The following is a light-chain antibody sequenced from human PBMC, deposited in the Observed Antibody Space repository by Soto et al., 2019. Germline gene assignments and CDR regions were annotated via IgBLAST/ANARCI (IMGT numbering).Light chain of an antibody. Sequence: QSVLTQPPSASGSPGQSVTISCTGTKSDIGVYDFASWYQHHPGKAPRLIIYEVVQRPSGVPDRFSGSNSGNTVSLTVSGLQAADEADYFCTSYAGSNTYVFGSGTKVTVL. CDR3: TSYAGSNTYV. CDR2: EVV. CDR1: KSDIGVYDF. V-gene: IGLV2-8*01. J-gene: IGLJ1*01.